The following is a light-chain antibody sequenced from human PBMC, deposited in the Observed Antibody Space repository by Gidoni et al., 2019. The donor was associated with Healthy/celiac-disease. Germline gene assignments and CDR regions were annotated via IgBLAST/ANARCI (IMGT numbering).Light chain of an antibody. J-gene: IGKJ4*01. CDR2: WAS. Sequence: IVMTQSPDSLAVSLGERATINCKSSQSVLYSSTNKNYLAWYQQKPGQPPKLLIYWASTRESGVPDRFSGSTSGTDFTLTISSLQAEDVAVYYCQQYYSTPLTFGGGTRVAI. CDR3: QQYYSTPLT. V-gene: IGKV4-1*01. CDR1: QSVLYSSTNKNY.